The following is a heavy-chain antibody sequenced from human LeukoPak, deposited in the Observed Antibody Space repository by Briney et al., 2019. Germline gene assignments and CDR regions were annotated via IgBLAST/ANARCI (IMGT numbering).Heavy chain of an antibody. Sequence: SETLSLTCAVSGYSISSGYYWGWIRQPPGKGLEWIGSIYHSGSTYYNPSLKSRVTISVDTSKNHFSLKLSSVTAADTAVYYCATQIAAQNYFDYWGQGTLVTVSS. D-gene: IGHD6-13*01. CDR2: IYHSGST. CDR3: ATQIAAQNYFDY. CDR1: GYSISSGYY. V-gene: IGHV4-38-2*01. J-gene: IGHJ4*02.